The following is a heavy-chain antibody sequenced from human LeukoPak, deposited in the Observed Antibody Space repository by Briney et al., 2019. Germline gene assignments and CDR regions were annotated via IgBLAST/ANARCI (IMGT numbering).Heavy chain of an antibody. D-gene: IGHD2-15*01. V-gene: IGHV4-4*07. Sequence: PSETLSLTCTVSGGSISSYYWSWIRQPARKGLEWIGRIYTTGSTNYNPSLKSRVTMSVDTSKNQFSLKLSSVTAADTAVYYCARDCSGGSCYSPSWWFDPWGQGTLVTVSS. CDR1: GGSISSYY. CDR3: ARDCSGGSCYSPSWWFDP. J-gene: IGHJ5*02. CDR2: IYTTGST.